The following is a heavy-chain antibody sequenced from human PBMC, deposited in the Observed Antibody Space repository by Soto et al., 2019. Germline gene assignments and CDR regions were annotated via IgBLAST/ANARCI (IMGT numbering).Heavy chain of an antibody. D-gene: IGHD1-7*01. CDR1: GFTFSSYG. CDR3: AKDVVELELGELGY. J-gene: IGHJ4*02. Sequence: GGSLRLSCAASGFTFSSYGMHWVRQAPGKGLEWVAVISYDGSNKYYADSVKGRFTISRDNSKNTLYLQMNSLRAEDTAVYYCAKDVVELELGELGYWGQGTLVTVSS. CDR2: ISYDGSNK. V-gene: IGHV3-30*18.